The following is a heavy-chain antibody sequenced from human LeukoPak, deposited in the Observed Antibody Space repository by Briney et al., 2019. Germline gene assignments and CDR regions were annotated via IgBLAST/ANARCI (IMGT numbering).Heavy chain of an antibody. CDR2: IIPTFGTA. Sequence: ASVKVSCKASGGTFSSYAISWVRQAPGQGLEWMGGIIPTFGTANYAQKFQGRVTITADESTSTAYMELSSLRSEDTAVYYCARALGYCSGGSCYLGRLGFDYWGQGTLVTVSS. D-gene: IGHD2-15*01. J-gene: IGHJ4*02. CDR1: GGTFSSYA. CDR3: ARALGYCSGGSCYLGRLGFDY. V-gene: IGHV1-69*13.